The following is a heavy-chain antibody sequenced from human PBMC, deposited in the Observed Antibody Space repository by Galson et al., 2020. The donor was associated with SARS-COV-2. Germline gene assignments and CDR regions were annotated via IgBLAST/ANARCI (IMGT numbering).Heavy chain of an antibody. V-gene: IGHV4-39*01. CDR2: IYYGGGST. D-gene: IGHD1-26*01. CDR1: GGSISSSSYY. J-gene: IGHJ3*02. Sequence: ASETLSLTCTVSGGSISSSSYYWGWIRQPPGKGLEWIGSIYYGGGSTYYNPSLKSRVTISVDTSKTQFSLNLRSLTAADTAVYYCARQNRIMGAYYGPFDIWGQGTMVTVSS. CDR3: ARQNRIMGAYYGPFDI.